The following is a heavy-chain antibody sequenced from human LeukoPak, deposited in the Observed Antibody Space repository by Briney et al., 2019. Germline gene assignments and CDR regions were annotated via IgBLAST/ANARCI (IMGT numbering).Heavy chain of an antibody. CDR3: ARSCSSTSCYGL. J-gene: IGHJ4*02. D-gene: IGHD2-2*01. Sequence: GGSLRLSCAASGFTFSSYSMNWVRQAPGKGLEWVSSISSSSSYIYYADSVKGRFTISRDNAKNSLYLQMNSLRAEDTAVYYCARSCSSTSCYGLWGQGTLVTASS. V-gene: IGHV3-21*01. CDR1: GFTFSSYS. CDR2: ISSSSSYI.